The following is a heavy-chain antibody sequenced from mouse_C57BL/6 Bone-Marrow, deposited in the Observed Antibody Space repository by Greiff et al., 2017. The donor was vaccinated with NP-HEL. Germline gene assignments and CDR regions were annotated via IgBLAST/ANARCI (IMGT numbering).Heavy chain of an antibody. Sequence: EVKLEESGPGLVKPSQSLSLTCSVTGYSITSGYYWNWIRQFPGNKLEWMGYISYDGSNNYNPSLKNRISITRDTSKNQFFLKLNSVTTEDTATYYCARAYYYGRDYYAMDYWGQGTSVTVSS. CDR2: ISYDGSN. CDR1: GYSITSGYY. V-gene: IGHV3-6*01. J-gene: IGHJ4*01. CDR3: ARAYYYGRDYYAMDY. D-gene: IGHD1-1*01.